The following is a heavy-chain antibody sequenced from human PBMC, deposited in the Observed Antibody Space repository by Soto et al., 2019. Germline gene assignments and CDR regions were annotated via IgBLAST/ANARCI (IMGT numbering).Heavy chain of an antibody. D-gene: IGHD6-6*01. J-gene: IGHJ4*02. CDR2: STGGGGST. Sequence: EVQLLESGGSLVQPGGSLRLSCVASGLTFSSSSMSWVRQAPGKGLEWVSVSTGGGGSTFYADSVKGRFTISRDNSKNTLYLQMNSLRAEDAAVYFCAKLVRDWGQGTLVTVSS. CDR3: AKLVRD. CDR1: GLTFSSSS. V-gene: IGHV3-23*01.